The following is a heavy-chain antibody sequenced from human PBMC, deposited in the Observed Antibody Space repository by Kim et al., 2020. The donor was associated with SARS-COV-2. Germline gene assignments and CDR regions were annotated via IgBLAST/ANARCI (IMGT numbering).Heavy chain of an antibody. CDR2: IWYDGSNK. D-gene: IGHD4-17*01. J-gene: IGHJ3*02. CDR3: ARDYYTVTTPVGAFDI. CDR1: GFSFSGYG. Sequence: GGSLRLSCAASGFSFSGYGMHWVRQAPGKGLEWVAVIWYDGSNKYYADSVEGRFTISRDNSKNTLYLQMNSLRAEDTAVYYCARDYYTVTTPVGAFDIWGQGKVVTVSS. V-gene: IGHV3-33*01.